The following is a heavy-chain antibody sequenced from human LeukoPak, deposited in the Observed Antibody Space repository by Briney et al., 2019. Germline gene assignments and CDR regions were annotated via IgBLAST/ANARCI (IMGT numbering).Heavy chain of an antibody. CDR3: ARLVCSSTSCYSGFDY. CDR1: GYIFTNYW. V-gene: IGHV5-51*01. Sequence: PGESLKISCKGSGYIFTNYWIGWVRQMPEKGLEWMGIIYPADSDTRYSPSFQGQVTISADKSINSAYLQRSSLKASDTAMYYCARLVCSSTSCYSGFDYWGQGTLVTVSS. D-gene: IGHD2-2*01. J-gene: IGHJ4*02. CDR2: IYPADSDT.